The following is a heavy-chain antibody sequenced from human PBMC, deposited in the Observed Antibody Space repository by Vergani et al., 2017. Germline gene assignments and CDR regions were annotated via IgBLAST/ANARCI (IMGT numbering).Heavy chain of an antibody. Sequence: QVQLVQSGAEVKKPGSSVKVSCKASGGTFSSYAISWVRQAPGQGLEWMGGIIPIFGTANYAQKFQGRVTITADESTSTAYMELSSLRSEDTAVYYCARRHHGSGRYQHYCYYYGMDVWGQGTTVTVSS. CDR3: ARRHHGSGRYQHYCYYYGMDV. CDR2: IIPIFGTA. J-gene: IGHJ6*02. CDR1: GGTFSSYA. V-gene: IGHV1-69*12. D-gene: IGHD3-10*01.